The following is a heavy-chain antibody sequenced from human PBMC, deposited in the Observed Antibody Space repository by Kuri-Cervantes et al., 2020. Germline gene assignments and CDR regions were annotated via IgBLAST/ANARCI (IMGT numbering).Heavy chain of an antibody. V-gene: IGHV3-11*04. J-gene: IGHJ3*02. CDR3: AREGGTDMITCGVSYFHDAFDI. CDR1: GFTFSDYY. D-gene: IGHD3-16*01. Sequence: GGSLRLSCAASGFTFSDYYMSWIRQAPGKGLEWVSYISSSGSTIYYADSVKGRFTISRDNSKNTLYLQMNSLRVEDTAVYYCAREGGTDMITCGVSYFHDAFDIWGQGTMVTVSS. CDR2: ISSSGSTI.